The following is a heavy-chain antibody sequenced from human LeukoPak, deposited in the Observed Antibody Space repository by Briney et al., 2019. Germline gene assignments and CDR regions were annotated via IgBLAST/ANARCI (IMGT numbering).Heavy chain of an antibody. CDR2: ISPSGDYT. CDR1: GYTFSSYY. Sequence: GASVKVSCKASGYTFSSYYMHRVRQAPGQGLEWMGIISPSGDYTRYAQKLQGRVSMTLDTSTSTVYMELNSLESEDTAMYYCARDNSGWSVDYWGQGTLVTVTS. D-gene: IGHD6-19*01. J-gene: IGHJ4*02. CDR3: ARDNSGWSVDY. V-gene: IGHV1-46*04.